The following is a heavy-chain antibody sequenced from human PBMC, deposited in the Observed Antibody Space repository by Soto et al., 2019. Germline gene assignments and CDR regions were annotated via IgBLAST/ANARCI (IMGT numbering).Heavy chain of an antibody. Sequence: QVQLQQWGAGLLKPSETLSLTCAVYGGSFSGYYWSWIRQPPGKGLEWIGEINHSGSTNYNPSLKSRVTISVDTSKNQFSLKLSSVTAADTAVYYCARGPLYYYGMDVWGKGTTVTVSS. CDR1: GGSFSGYY. CDR3: ARGPLYYYGMDV. J-gene: IGHJ6*04. CDR2: INHSGST. V-gene: IGHV4-34*01.